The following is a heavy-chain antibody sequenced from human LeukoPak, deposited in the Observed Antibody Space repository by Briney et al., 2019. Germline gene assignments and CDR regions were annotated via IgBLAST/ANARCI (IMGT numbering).Heavy chain of an antibody. D-gene: IGHD3-16*01. CDR3: ATVPVGFGATHYYYGMDV. CDR1: GGSISSYY. J-gene: IGHJ6*04. Sequence: KPSETLSLTCTVSGGSISSYYWSWIRQPPGKGLEWIGYIYYSGSTNYNPSLKSRVTISVDTSKNQFSLKLSSVTAADTAVYYCATVPVGFGATHYYYGMDVWGKGTTVTVSS. V-gene: IGHV4-59*01. CDR2: IYYSGST.